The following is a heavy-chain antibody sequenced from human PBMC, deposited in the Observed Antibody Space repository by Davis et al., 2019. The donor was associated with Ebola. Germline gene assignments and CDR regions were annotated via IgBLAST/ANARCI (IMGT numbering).Heavy chain of an antibody. D-gene: IGHD2-15*01. J-gene: IGHJ6*02. CDR2: INPSGGST. V-gene: IGHV1-46*01. CDR1: GYTFTSYY. Sequence: AAPVKVSCKASGYTFTSYYMHWVRQAPGQGLEWMGIINPSGGSTSYAPKFQGRVTMTRDTSTSTVYMELSSLRSEDTAVYYCARDLIVVVVAATSGYYYYGMDVWGQGTTVTVSS. CDR3: ARDLIVVVVAATSGYYYYGMDV.